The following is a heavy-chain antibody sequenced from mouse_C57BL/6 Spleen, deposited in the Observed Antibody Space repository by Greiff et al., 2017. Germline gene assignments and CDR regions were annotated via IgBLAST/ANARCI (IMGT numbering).Heavy chain of an antibody. CDR3: AREETSSWFAY. D-gene: IGHD3-2*01. Sequence: QVQLKQSGAELVKPGASVKMSCKASGYTFTSYWITWVKQRPGQGLEWIGDIYPGSGSTNYNEKFKSKATLTVDTSSSTAYMQLSSLTSEDSAVYYCAREETSSWFAYWGQGTLVTVSA. V-gene: IGHV1-55*01. J-gene: IGHJ3*01. CDR2: IYPGSGST. CDR1: GYTFTSYW.